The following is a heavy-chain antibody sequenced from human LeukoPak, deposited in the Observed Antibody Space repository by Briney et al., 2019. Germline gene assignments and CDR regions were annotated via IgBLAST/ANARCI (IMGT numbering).Heavy chain of an antibody. V-gene: IGHV4-30-2*01. CDR1: GGSISSGGYS. CDR2: MYQSGST. J-gene: IGHJ4*02. D-gene: IGHD4-17*01. Sequence: PSETLSLTCAVSGGSISSGGYSWSWIRKPPGKGLEWIGYMYQSGSTYYNPSLQSRVTISVDRSKNQFSLKLSSVTAADTAVYYCARGTVTETFDYWGQGTLVTVSS. CDR3: ARGTVTETFDY.